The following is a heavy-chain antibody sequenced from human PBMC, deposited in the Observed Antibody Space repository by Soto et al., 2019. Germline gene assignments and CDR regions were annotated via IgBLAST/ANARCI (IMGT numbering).Heavy chain of an antibody. V-gene: IGHV3-64D*08. Sequence: GGSLRLSCSASGFTFSSYAMHWVRQAPGKGLEYVSAISSNGGSTYYADSVKGRFTISRDNSKNTLYLQMSSLRAEDTAVYYCVKVAGCSGGSCYSQEDYWGQGTLVTVSS. J-gene: IGHJ4*02. D-gene: IGHD2-15*01. CDR1: GFTFSSYA. CDR3: VKVAGCSGGSCYSQEDY. CDR2: ISSNGGST.